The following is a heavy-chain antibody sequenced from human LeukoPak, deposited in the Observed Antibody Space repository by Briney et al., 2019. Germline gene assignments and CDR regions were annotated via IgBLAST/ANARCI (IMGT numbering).Heavy chain of an antibody. CDR3: AKDDCSSTSCHNANYFDY. Sequence: GGSLRLSCAASGFTFSSYGMHWVRQAPGKGLEWVAVISYDGSNKYHADSVKGRFTISRDNSKNTLYLQMNSLRAEDTAVYYCAKDDCSSTSCHNANYFDYWGQGTLVTVSS. CDR2: ISYDGSNK. V-gene: IGHV3-30*18. CDR1: GFTFSSYG. J-gene: IGHJ4*02. D-gene: IGHD2-2*02.